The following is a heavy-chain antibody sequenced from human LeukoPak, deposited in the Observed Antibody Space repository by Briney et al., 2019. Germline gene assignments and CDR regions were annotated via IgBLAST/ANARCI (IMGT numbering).Heavy chain of an antibody. D-gene: IGHD2-15*01. CDR2: IIPIFGTA. Sequence: GASVKVSCKASGYTFSAYYIHWVRQAPGQGLEWMGGIIPIFGTANYAQKFQGRVTITADKSTSTAYMEVSSLRSEDTAVYYCAGGRPRGYCSGGSCYHNFDYWGQGTLVTVSS. CDR1: GYTFSAYY. CDR3: AGGRPRGYCSGGSCYHNFDY. V-gene: IGHV1-69*06. J-gene: IGHJ4*02.